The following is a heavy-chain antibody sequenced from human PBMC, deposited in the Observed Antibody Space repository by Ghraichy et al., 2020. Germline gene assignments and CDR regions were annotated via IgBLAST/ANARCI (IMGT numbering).Heavy chain of an antibody. V-gene: IGHV3-21*01. CDR2: ISSGATYI. J-gene: IGHJ4*02. CDR3: ARMPSSGFWSGYDYFDY. Sequence: GGSLRLSCAASGFTFNIYTVNWVRQAPGKGLEWVSCISSGATYIYYADSVKGRFTVSRDNAKNSLYLQMNSLRAEDTAVYYFARMPSSGFWSGYDYFDYWGQGTLVTVSS. D-gene: IGHD3-3*01. CDR1: GFTFNIYT.